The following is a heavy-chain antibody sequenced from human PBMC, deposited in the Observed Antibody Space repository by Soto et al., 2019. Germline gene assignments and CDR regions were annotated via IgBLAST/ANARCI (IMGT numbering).Heavy chain of an antibody. Sequence: SETLSLTCTVSGGSISSGGYYWSWIRQHPGKGLEWIGYIYYSGSTYYNPSLKSRVTISVDTSKNQFSLKLSSVTAADTAVYYCASRYCSGGSCYLPNWGQGTLVTVSS. CDR3: ASRYCSGGSCYLPN. V-gene: IGHV4-31*03. D-gene: IGHD2-15*01. CDR2: IYYSGST. CDR1: GGSISSGGYY. J-gene: IGHJ4*02.